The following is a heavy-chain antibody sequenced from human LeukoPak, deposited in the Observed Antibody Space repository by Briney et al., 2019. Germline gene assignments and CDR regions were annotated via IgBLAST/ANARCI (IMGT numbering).Heavy chain of an antibody. CDR2: IYTSGST. CDR3: ARGVAGTFSFDY. V-gene: IGHV4-61*02. J-gene: IGHJ4*02. CDR1: GGSISSGTYY. D-gene: IGHD6-19*01. Sequence: SETLSLTCTVSGGSISSGTYYWSWIRQPAGKGLEWIGRIYTSGSTNYNPSLKSRITISVDTSKNPFSLKLSSVTAVDTAVYYCARGVAGTFSFDYWGQGTLVTVSS.